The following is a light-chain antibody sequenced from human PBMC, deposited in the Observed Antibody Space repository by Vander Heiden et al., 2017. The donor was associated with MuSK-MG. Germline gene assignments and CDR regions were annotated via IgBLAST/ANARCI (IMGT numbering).Light chain of an antibody. J-gene: IGLJ3*02. Sequence: QTVVTQEPSFSVSPGGTVTLTCGLSSGSVSTSYYPSWYQQTPGQAPRTLSYSTNTRSSGVPDRFSGSILGNKAALTITGAQADDESDYYCVLYMGSGPGMLVFGGGTKLTVL. CDR2: STN. CDR3: VLYMGSGPGMLV. CDR1: SGSVSTSYY. V-gene: IGLV8-61*01.